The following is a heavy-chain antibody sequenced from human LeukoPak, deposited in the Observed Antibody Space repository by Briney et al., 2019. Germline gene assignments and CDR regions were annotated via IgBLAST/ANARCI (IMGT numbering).Heavy chain of an antibody. CDR3: ARVEEGYGSGRRENYYYYYMDV. CDR1: GGSISSYY. V-gene: IGHV4-59*01. J-gene: IGHJ6*03. Sequence: PSETLSLTCSVSGGSISSYYWSWIRQPPGKGLEWIGYIYYSGRTNYNPSLKSRVTISVDTSKNQFSLKLSSVTAADTAVYYCARVEEGYGSGRRENYYYYYMDVWGKGTTVTISS. D-gene: IGHD3-10*01. CDR2: IYYSGRT.